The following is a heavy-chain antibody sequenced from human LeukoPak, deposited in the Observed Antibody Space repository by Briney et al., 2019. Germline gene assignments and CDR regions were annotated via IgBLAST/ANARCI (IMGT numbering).Heavy chain of an antibody. Sequence: GGSLRLSCAASGFTFSSYWMHWVRQAPGKGLLWVSRINGDGTSTNYADSVKGRFTISRDSAKNSLYLQMNSLRDEDTAVYYCARDRDSGDYTAAPGDYWGQGTLVTVSS. CDR1: GFTFSSYW. CDR2: INGDGTST. V-gene: IGHV3-74*01. D-gene: IGHD4-17*01. J-gene: IGHJ4*02. CDR3: ARDRDSGDYTAAPGDY.